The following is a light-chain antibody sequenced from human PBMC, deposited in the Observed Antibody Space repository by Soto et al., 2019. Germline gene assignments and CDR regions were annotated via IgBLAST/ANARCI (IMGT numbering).Light chain of an antibody. CDR2: GAS. CDR3: QQSL. CDR1: QSVSSN. Sequence: EIVMTQSPATLSVSPGDRATLSCRASQSVSSNLAWYQQKPGQAPRLLIYGASTRATGIPARFSGSGSGTEFTLTISSLQSEDFAVYYCQQSLFGGGSKVEIK. V-gene: IGKV3-15*01. J-gene: IGKJ4*01.